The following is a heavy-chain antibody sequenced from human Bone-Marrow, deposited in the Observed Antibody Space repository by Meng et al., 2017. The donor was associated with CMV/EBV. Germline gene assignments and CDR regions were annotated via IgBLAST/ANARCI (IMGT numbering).Heavy chain of an antibody. CDR3: AKAVGMGPGYQLIGVYYYYYGMDV. D-gene: IGHD2-2*01. CDR1: GFTFSSYN. J-gene: IGHJ6*01. V-gene: IGHV3-21*06. CDR2: ISAGGSYI. Sequence: GESLKISCAASGFTFSSYNMNWVRQAPGKGLEWVSYISAGGSYISYADSVKGRFTISRDDAKNLLFLRMNSLRVEDTAVYYCAKAVGMGPGYQLIGVYYYYYGMDVWGQGTTVTVSS.